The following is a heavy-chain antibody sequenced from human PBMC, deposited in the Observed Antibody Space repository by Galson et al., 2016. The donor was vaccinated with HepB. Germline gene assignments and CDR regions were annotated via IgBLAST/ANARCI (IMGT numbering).Heavy chain of an antibody. V-gene: IGHV3-33*07. D-gene: IGHD2-21*01. CDR1: GFTFSTSW. CDR3: ARPQWNIVVSGGMDV. CDR2: IWDDGSQK. Sequence: SLRLSCAVSGFTFSTSWMTWVRQAPGKGLEWVAVIWDDGSQKYVAESLRGRFSISRDNSKNTLYLHMNNLRADDTAVYYCARPQWNIVVSGGMDVWGQGTTVAVSS. J-gene: IGHJ6*02.